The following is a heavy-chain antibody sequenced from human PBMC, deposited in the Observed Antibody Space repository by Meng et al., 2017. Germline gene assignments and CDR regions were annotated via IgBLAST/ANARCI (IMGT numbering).Heavy chain of an antibody. CDR3: ARDANLYCSSTSCYAGDY. CDR2: ISSSSSYI. J-gene: IGHJ4*02. V-gene: IGHV3-21*01. D-gene: IGHD2-2*01. Sequence: GGSLRLSCAASGFTFSSYSMNWVRQAPGKGLEWVSFISSSSSYIYYADSVKGRFTISRDNAKNSLYLQMNSLRAEDTAVYYCARDANLYCSSTSCYAGDYWGQGTLVTVSS. CDR1: GFTFSSYS.